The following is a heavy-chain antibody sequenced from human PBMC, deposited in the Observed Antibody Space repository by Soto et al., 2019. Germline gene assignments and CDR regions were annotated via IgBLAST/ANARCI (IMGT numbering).Heavy chain of an antibody. CDR1: GFSLSTSGVG. D-gene: IGHD6-6*01. J-gene: IGHJ1*01. CDR3: AFRWGVIAARVFAP. Sequence: VPGQTLVNPTQTLTLTCTFSGFSLSTSGVGVGWIRQPPGKALEWLALIYWNDDKRYSPSLKSRLTITKDTSKNQVVLTMTNMEPVDTATYYCAFRWGVIAARVFAPWGQGSQVIGSS. CDR2: IYWNDDK. V-gene: IGHV2-5*01.